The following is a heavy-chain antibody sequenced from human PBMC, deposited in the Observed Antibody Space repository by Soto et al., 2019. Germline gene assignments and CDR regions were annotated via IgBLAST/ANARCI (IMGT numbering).Heavy chain of an antibody. CDR1: GFTFSSYA. V-gene: IGHV3-23*01. CDR2: ISGSGGST. Sequence: EVQLLESGGGVVQPGGSLRLSCAASGFTFSSYAMSWVRQAPGKGLEWVSAISGSGGSTYYADSVKGRFTISRDNSKNTLYLQMNSLRAEDTAVYYCAKDSYSSGWSDYWGQGTLVTVSS. CDR3: AKDSYSSGWSDY. D-gene: IGHD6-19*01. J-gene: IGHJ4*02.